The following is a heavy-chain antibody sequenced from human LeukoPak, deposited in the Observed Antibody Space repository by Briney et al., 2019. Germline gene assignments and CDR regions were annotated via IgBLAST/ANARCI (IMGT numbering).Heavy chain of an antibody. CDR1: GFTFSSYW. CDR2: IKPDGSEK. CDR3: ARERMYSGSGSTYPYYDY. V-gene: IGHV3-7*01. Sequence: GGSLRLSCAASGFTFSSYWMSWVRQSPGKGLEWVANIKPDGSEKYFMDSVKGRYTISRDNAENALYLEMNSLRAEDTAEYFCARERMYSGSGSTYPYYDYWGQGTLVTVSS. J-gene: IGHJ4*02. D-gene: IGHD3-10*01.